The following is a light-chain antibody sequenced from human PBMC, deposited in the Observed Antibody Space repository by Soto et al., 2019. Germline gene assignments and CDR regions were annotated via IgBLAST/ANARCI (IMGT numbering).Light chain of an antibody. J-gene: IGKJ1*01. CDR3: LQHNSYPRT. V-gene: IGKV1-17*01. CDR2: AAS. CDR1: QAITND. Sequence: DIQMTQSPSSLSASVGDRVTITCRASQAITNDLSWYQQKPGEPPKRLIYAASTLQSGVPSRFSGSGSGTEFTLTISSLQPEDFATYCCLQHNSYPRTFGQGTKVEIK.